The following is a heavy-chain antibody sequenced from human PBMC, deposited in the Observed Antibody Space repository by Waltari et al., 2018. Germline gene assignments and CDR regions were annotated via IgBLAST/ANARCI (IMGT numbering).Heavy chain of an antibody. J-gene: IGHJ5*02. D-gene: IGHD2-21*01. CDR2: VDPEEGET. V-gene: IGHV1-69-2*01. Sequence: EVQLVQSGAEVKKPGATVKISCKASGYTFTDYYMHWVQQAPGKGLEWMGRVDPEEGETRYAEKFQGRGNITADTSTDTAYMELSSLRSEDTAVYYCATHPGRGYCGGDCYSNWFDPWGQGTLVTVSS. CDR3: ATHPGRGYCGGDCYSNWFDP. CDR1: GYTFTDYY.